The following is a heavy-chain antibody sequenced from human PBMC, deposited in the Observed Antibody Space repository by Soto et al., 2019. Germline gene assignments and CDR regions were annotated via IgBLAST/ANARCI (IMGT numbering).Heavy chain of an antibody. V-gene: IGHV3-73*02. CDR1: GFTFSDSA. D-gene: IGHD6-19*01. Sequence: EVQLVESGGGLVQPGGSLKLSCSASGFTFSDSAMNWVRQASGKGLEWVGRIRSKANSYATAYAASVNGRFTISRDDSKNTAYLQMNSLKTEDTAVYYCMLIAVGDDHWGQGTLVTVSS. CDR2: IRSKANSYAT. J-gene: IGHJ4*02. CDR3: MLIAVGDDH.